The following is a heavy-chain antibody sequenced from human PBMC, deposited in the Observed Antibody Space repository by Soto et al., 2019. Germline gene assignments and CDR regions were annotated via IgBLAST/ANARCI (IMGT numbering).Heavy chain of an antibody. CDR2: ISFDGSNR. V-gene: IGHV3-33*01. D-gene: IGHD5-12*01. CDR3: ARGAGLSQYNYYINV. J-gene: IGHJ6*03. Sequence: QVQLVESGGGVVQPGRSLRLSCAASGFTFSSYGMHWVRQAPGKGLEWVAIISFDGSNRYYADSVKGRFTISRDSSKNTLYLQVTSLRAEDTAVYYCARGAGLSQYNYYINVWGKGTTVTVSS. CDR1: GFTFSSYG.